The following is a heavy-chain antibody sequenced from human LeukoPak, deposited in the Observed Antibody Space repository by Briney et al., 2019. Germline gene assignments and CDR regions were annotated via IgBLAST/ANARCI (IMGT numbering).Heavy chain of an antibody. V-gene: IGHV3-23*01. CDR2: ITETGGGT. Sequence: GGSLRLSCAASGFTVSSNYMSWVRQAPGKGLEWVSGITETGGGTKSAESVKGRFTISRDNSKNTLYLQMNSLTDEDTAIYYCAKTTRPLGALDHWGQGTLVTVSS. CDR1: GFTVSSNY. D-gene: IGHD1-26*01. J-gene: IGHJ4*02. CDR3: AKTTRPLGALDH.